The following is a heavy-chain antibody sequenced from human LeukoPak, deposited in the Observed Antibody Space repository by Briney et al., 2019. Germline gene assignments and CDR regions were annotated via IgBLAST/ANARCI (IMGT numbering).Heavy chain of an antibody. CDR1: GFTFSSYG. D-gene: IGHD4-17*01. J-gene: IGHJ3*02. Sequence: PGGSLRLSCAASGFTFSSYGMSWVRQAPGKGLEWVSAISGSGGSTYYADSVKGRFTISRDNAKNSLYLQMNSLRAEDTAVYYCARGRTTVTTFFSGFYAFDIWGQGTMVTVSS. CDR2: ISGSGGST. V-gene: IGHV3-23*01. CDR3: ARGRTTVTTFFSGFYAFDI.